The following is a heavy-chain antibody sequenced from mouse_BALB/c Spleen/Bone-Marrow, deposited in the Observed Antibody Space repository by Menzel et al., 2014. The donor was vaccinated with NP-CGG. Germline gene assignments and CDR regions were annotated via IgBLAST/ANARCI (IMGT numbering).Heavy chain of an antibody. CDR2: IDPANGNI. V-gene: IGHV14-3*02. Sequence: VQLQQPGAELVKPGASVKLSCTASGFNIKDTYMHWVKQRPEQGLERIGRIDPANGNIKHDPKFQGKATITADTSSNTAYLQLSSLTSEVTAVYYCAPYYYGRWFANWGQGTLVTVSA. CDR1: GFNIKDTY. J-gene: IGHJ3*01. CDR3: APYYYGRWFAN. D-gene: IGHD1-1*01.